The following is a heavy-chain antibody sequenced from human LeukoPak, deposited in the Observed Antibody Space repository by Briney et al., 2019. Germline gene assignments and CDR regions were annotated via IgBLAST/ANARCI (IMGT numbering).Heavy chain of an antibody. CDR2: ISWNSGSI. CDR3: AKAGAVAGFDY. J-gene: IGHJ4*02. V-gene: IGHV3-9*01. CDR1: GFTFDDYA. Sequence: PGGSLRLSCAASGFTFDDYAMHWVRQAPGKGLEWVSGISWNSGSIGYADSVKGRFTISRDNSKNTLYLQMNGLRAEDTAVYYCAKAGAVAGFDYWGQGTLVTVSS. D-gene: IGHD6-19*01.